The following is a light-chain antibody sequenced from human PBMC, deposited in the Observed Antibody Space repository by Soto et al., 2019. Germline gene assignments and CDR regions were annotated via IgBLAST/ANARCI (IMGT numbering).Light chain of an antibody. CDR3: LLSYSGAHVV. V-gene: IGLV7-46*01. CDR1: TGAVTSGHY. Sequence: QAVVTQEPSVTVSPGGTVTLTCGSSTGAVTSGHYPYWFQQKPGQAPRTLIYDTSSKHSWTPARFSGSLLGGKAALTLSGAQPEHEAEYYCLLSYSGAHVVFGGGTKLTVL. CDR2: DTS. J-gene: IGLJ2*01.